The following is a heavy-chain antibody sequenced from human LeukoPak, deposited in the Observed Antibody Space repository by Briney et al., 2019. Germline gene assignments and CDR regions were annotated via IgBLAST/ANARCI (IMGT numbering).Heavy chain of an antibody. Sequence: GGSLRLSCAASAFTFSSYAMSWVRQAPGKGLEWVSGISGSGASTYYVDSVKGRFTISRDNSKNTLYLQMNSLRAEDTAVYYCAKDFAHEGYDILTGFLFWGQGTLVTVSS. V-gene: IGHV3-23*01. D-gene: IGHD3-9*01. CDR3: AKDFAHEGYDILTGFLF. CDR1: AFTFSSYA. J-gene: IGHJ4*02. CDR2: ISGSGAST.